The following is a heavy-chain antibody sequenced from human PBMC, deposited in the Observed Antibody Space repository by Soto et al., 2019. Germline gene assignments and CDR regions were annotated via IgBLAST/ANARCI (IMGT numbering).Heavy chain of an antibody. Sequence: EVQLVESGGGLVEPGGSLRLSCEASGFPFSSYAMNWVRQAPGKGLEWVSSISTSSGYIYFADSLRGRFTVSRDNAQNSLYLQMNCLTAEDTAVYYCARAPASYCGGDCFSMDFWGQGTLVIVSS. CDR1: GFPFSSYA. CDR3: ARAPASYCGGDCFSMDF. V-gene: IGHV3-21*02. D-gene: IGHD2-21*02. CDR2: ISTSSGYI. J-gene: IGHJ4*02.